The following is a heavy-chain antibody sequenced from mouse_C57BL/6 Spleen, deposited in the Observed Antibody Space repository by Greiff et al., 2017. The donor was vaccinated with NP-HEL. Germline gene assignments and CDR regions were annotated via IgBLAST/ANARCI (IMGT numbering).Heavy chain of an antibody. J-gene: IGHJ2*01. CDR3: ARDGDYYD. D-gene: IGHD1-1*01. Sequence: VQLQQSGPELVKPGASVKISCKASGYAFSSSWMNWVKQRPGQGLEWIGGIYPGDGDTNYNGKFKGKATLTADKSSSTAYMQDSSVTYEGAGIYFGARDGDYYDWGQGTTLTVSS. CDR2: IYPGDGDT. V-gene: IGHV1-82*01. CDR1: GYAFSSSW.